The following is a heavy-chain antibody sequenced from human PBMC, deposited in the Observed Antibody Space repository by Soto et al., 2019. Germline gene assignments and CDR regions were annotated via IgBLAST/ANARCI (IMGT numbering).Heavy chain of an antibody. CDR1: GFTFSSYE. Sequence: EVQLVESGGGLVQPGGSLRLSCAASGFTFSSYEMNWVRQAPGKGLEWVSYISSSGSTIYYADSVKGRFTISRDNAKNSLYLQMNSLRXXXXAVYYCARWQVTPFDYWGQGTL. CDR3: ARWQVTPFDY. CDR2: ISSSGSTI. J-gene: IGHJ4*02. D-gene: IGHD4-4*01. V-gene: IGHV3-48*03.